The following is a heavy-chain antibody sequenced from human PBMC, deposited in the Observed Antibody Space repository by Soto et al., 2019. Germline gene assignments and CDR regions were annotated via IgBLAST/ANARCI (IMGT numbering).Heavy chain of an antibody. CDR3: ASSDGGSTIDY. CDR2: IYYSGST. J-gene: IGHJ4*02. V-gene: IGHV4-39*01. Sequence: QLQLQESGPGLVKPSETLSLTCSFSGGSISSSSYYWCWIRQPPGKGLQWIGTIYYSGSTSYNPSLKSRVAISVDTSKNQFSLKLSSVTAADTAVYYCASSDGGSTIDYWGQGALVTVSS. CDR1: GGSISSSSYY.